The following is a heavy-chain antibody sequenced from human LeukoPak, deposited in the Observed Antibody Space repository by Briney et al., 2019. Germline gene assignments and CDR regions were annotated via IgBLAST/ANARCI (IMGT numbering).Heavy chain of an antibody. CDR1: GGSFSGYY. D-gene: IGHD6-6*01. V-gene: IGHV4-34*01. CDR2: INHSGST. Sequence: PSETLSLTCAVYGGSFSGYYWSWIRQPPGKGLEWIGEINHSGSTNYNPSLKGRVTISVDTSKNQFSLKLSSVTAADTAVYYCASIFIAARDYYYYYGMDVWGQGTTVTVSS. J-gene: IGHJ6*02. CDR3: ASIFIAARDYYYYYGMDV.